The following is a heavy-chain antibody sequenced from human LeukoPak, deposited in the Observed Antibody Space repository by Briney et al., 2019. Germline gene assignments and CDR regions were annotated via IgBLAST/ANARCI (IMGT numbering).Heavy chain of an antibody. CDR1: GLAFSAYK. J-gene: IGHJ4*02. CDR2: MNSGGET. D-gene: IGHD3-10*01. Sequence: GGSLRLSCAASGLAFSAYKMHWVRQAPGKGLEWVSAMNSGGETYYADSVRGRLIISRDKSRNTLYLQMNSLRVDDTAVYYCARGGSMVRGVLWGQGTLVTVSS. CDR3: ARGGSMVRGVL. V-gene: IGHV3-53*01.